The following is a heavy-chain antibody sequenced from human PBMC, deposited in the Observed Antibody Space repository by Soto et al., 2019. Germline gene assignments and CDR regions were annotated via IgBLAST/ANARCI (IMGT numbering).Heavy chain of an antibody. V-gene: IGHV3-21*01. D-gene: IGHD6-19*01. CDR3: ARDQDSSGWSQLVYYYYGMDV. J-gene: IGHJ6*02. CDR2: ISSSSSYI. CDR1: GFTFSSYS. Sequence: EVQLVESGGGLVKPGGSLRLSCAASGFTFSSYSMNWVRQAPGKGLEWVSSISSSSSYIYYADSVKGRFTISRDNAKNSLYLQMNSLRAEDTAVYYCARDQDSSGWSQLVYYYYGMDVWGQGTTVTVSS.